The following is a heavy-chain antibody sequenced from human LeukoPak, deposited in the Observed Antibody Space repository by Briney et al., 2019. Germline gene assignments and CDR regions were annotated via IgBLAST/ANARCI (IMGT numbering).Heavy chain of an antibody. D-gene: IGHD1-26*01. CDR2: ISAYNGNT. Sequence: ASVKLSCTSSVYTITNYGLSCVRQAPGQALEGVGWISAYNGNTNYGQKVQRRVTVTTDTSTNTAYMELRSLRSDDTAVYYCARATSVGATWDFDYWGQGTLVTVSS. CDR1: VYTITNYG. V-gene: IGHV1-18*01. J-gene: IGHJ4*02. CDR3: ARATSVGATWDFDY.